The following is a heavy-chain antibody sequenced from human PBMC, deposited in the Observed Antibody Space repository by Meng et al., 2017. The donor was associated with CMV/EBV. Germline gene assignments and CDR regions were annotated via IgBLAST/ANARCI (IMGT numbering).Heavy chain of an antibody. CDR1: GFTVSSNY. CDR2: IYSGGST. Sequence: GGSLRLSCAASGFTVSSNYMSWVRQAPGKGPEWVSVIYSGGSTYYADSVKGRFTISRDNSKNTLYLQMNSLRAEDTAVYYCAREAQTGGNDYWGQGTLVTVSS. CDR3: AREAQTGGNDY. J-gene: IGHJ4*02. D-gene: IGHD1-1*01. V-gene: IGHV3-53*01.